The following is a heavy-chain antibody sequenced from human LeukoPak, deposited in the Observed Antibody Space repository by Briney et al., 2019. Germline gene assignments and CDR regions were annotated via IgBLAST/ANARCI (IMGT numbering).Heavy chain of an antibody. Sequence: SETLSLTCVVSGVSLHRSFWTWVRQPPGKGLEWIGRIYSSGTTDYSPSLKSRLTISIDTSKNQFSLRLASMTAADTAVYFCGRRPAVNGPIDNWGQGILVAVSS. CDR3: GRRPAVNGPIDN. D-gene: IGHD1-1*01. J-gene: IGHJ4*02. CDR2: IYSSGTT. CDR1: GVSLHRSF. V-gene: IGHV4-59*01.